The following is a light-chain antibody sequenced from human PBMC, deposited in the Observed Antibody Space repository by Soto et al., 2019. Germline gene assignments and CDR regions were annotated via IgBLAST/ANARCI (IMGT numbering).Light chain of an antibody. Sequence: ESVIMQSRATLSVSPGEGATLSCRASQGIGDTLAWYQHKPGQTPRLLIYDTSTRATGVPTRFSGSGSGTDFTLTISSLQPEDFATYHCQQGYTPPITFGQGTRLEI. CDR3: QQGYTPPIT. J-gene: IGKJ5*01. CDR1: QGIGDT. V-gene: IGKV3-15*01. CDR2: DTS.